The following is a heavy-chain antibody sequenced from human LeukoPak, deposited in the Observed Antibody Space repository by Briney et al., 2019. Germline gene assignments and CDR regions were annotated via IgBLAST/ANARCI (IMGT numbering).Heavy chain of an antibody. CDR3: ARHGTYYDILTGPDPYYFDY. CDR2: IYYSGST. J-gene: IGHJ4*02. V-gene: IGHV4-4*02. D-gene: IGHD3-9*01. Sequence: KPSGTLSLTCAVSGGSISSSNWWSWVRQPPGKGLEWIGSIYYSGSTYYNPSLKSRVTISVDTSKNQFSLKLSSVTAADTAVYYCARHGTYYDILTGPDPYYFDYWGQGTLVTVSS. CDR1: GGSISSSNW.